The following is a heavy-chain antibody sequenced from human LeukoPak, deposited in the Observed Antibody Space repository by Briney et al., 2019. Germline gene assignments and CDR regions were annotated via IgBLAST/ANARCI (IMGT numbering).Heavy chain of an antibody. V-gene: IGHV4-59*01. Sequence: SETLSLTCTVSGGSISSYNWNWIRQPPGKGLEWIGNIYDSGSTNYNPSLKSRVTISVDTSKNQFSLKLSSVTAADTAVYYCARGYSGYGRRPNKRYNWFDPWGQGTLVTVSS. CDR2: IYDSGST. D-gene: IGHD5-12*01. CDR1: GGSISSYN. J-gene: IGHJ5*02. CDR3: ARGYSGYGRRPNKRYNWFDP.